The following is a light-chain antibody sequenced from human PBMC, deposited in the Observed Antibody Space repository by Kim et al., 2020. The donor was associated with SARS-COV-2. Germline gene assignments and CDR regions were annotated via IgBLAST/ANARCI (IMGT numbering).Light chain of an antibody. CDR2: GNK. V-gene: IGLV1-40*01. CDR1: SSNIGTGYD. Sequence: RVTISCTGSSSNIGTGYDVYWYQQFPGTAPKLLIYGNKHRPSGVPDRFSGSKSGTSASLAITGLQAEDEADYYCQSYDNNLNAVVFGGGTQLTVL. CDR3: QSYDNNLNAVV. J-gene: IGLJ2*01.